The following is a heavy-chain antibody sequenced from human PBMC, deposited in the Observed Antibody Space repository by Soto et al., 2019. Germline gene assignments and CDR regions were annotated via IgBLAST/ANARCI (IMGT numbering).Heavy chain of an antibody. D-gene: IGHD1-1*01. J-gene: IGHJ3*02. CDR3: ARQTGTPGFDI. Sequence: GASVKVSCKVSGYTLTELSMHWVRQAPGKGLEWMGIINPGDGKTSYAQKFQGRVTMTRDTSTSTVYMELSSLRSEDTAVYYCARQTGTPGFDIWGQGTMVTVSS. CDR2: INPGDGKT. CDR1: GYTLTELS. V-gene: IGHV1-24*01.